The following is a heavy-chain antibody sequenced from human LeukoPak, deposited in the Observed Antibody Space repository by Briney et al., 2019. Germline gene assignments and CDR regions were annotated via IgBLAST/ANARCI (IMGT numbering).Heavy chain of an antibody. V-gene: IGHV3-23*01. D-gene: IGHD5-12*01. CDR3: AKELVVSNSGSAFDC. Sequence: GGSLRLSCAASGFTFIIYAMSGVRQAPGKGLEWVSTISGSSGTTYYADSVKGRFTISRDNSKNTLYLQMNSLRADDTAVYYCAKELVVSNSGSAFDCWGQGTLVTVSS. CDR2: ISGSSGTT. J-gene: IGHJ4*02. CDR1: GFTFIIYA.